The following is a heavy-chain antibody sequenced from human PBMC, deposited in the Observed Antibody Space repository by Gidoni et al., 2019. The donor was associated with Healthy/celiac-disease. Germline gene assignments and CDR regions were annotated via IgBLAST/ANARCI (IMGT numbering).Heavy chain of an antibody. D-gene: IGHD3-10*01. CDR1: GFTFTSYA. V-gene: IGHV3-23*01. J-gene: IGHJ5*02. CDR2: ISGSGSST. CDR3: AKWPLYGSGHEANDP. Sequence: EVQLLESGGGLVQPGGSLRLSCAASGFTFTSYAMSWVRQAPGQGLEWVSAISGSGSSTYYADTVKGRFTISREKSKNTLYLQMNSLRAEDTAVDYCAKWPLYGSGHEANDPWGQGTLVTVSS.